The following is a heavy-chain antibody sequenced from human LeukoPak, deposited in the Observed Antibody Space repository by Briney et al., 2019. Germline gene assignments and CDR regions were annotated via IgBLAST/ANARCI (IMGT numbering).Heavy chain of an antibody. CDR2: IYYGGNT. CDR3: VRLRDRSTGWPFDC. Sequence: PETLSLTCTVSGDSVRSHFWSWIRQPPGKGLEWIGFIYYGGNTNYNPSFKSRVTISLDTSQSQFSLRLSSVTAADTAVYYCVRLRDRSTGWPFDCWGQGTLVTVSS. V-gene: IGHV4-59*08. J-gene: IGHJ4*02. D-gene: IGHD6-19*01. CDR1: GDSVRSHF.